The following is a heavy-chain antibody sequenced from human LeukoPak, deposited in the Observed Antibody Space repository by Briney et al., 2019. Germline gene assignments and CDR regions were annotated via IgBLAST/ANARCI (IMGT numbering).Heavy chain of an antibody. J-gene: IGHJ4*02. Sequence: PSETLSLTCTVSGGSVNSGGYYWSWIRQPPGKGLEWIGYIYHSGSTYYNPPLKSRVTISVDTSKNQFSLKLSSVTAADTAVYYCAVIAEDLDYWGQGTLVTVSS. D-gene: IGHD1-14*01. CDR2: IYHSGST. CDR3: AVIAEDLDY. V-gene: IGHV4-30-2*01. CDR1: GGSVNSGGYY.